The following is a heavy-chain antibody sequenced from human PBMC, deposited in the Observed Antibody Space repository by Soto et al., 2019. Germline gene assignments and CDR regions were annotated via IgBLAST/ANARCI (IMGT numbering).Heavy chain of an antibody. CDR1: GFTFSSCA. Sequence: ILSCAASGFTFSSCAMNWVRQAPGKGLEWVSTISGSGESTYYADSVKGRFTISRDNSKSTLYLQMNSLRAEDTAVYYCAKDRWNYDYFDFWGQGTLVTVPS. CDR2: ISGSGEST. J-gene: IGHJ4*02. D-gene: IGHD1-7*01. V-gene: IGHV3-23*01. CDR3: AKDRWNYDYFDF.